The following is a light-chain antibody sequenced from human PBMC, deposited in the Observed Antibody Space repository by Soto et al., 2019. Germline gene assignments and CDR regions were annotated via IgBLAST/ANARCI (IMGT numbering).Light chain of an antibody. Sequence: IQLTQSPSSLSASVGDRVTISCRASQDFRSFLAWYQQQPGKAPKLLIYHASTLQGGVPSRFSGSGSGTDFTLTISSLQPEDFATYYCQQLSHWPFTFGPGTKVDIK. CDR3: QQLSHWPFT. J-gene: IGKJ3*01. CDR2: HAS. V-gene: IGKV1-9*01. CDR1: QDFRSF.